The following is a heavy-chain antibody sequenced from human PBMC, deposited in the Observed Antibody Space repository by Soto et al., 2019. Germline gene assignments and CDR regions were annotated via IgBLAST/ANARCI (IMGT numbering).Heavy chain of an antibody. V-gene: IGHV3-23*01. CDR3: AKDLTSGWYSSGDY. Sequence: GGSLRLSCAASGFTFSSYAMSWVRQAPGKGLEWVSAISGSGGSTYYADSVKGRFTISRDNSKNTLYLQMNSLRAEDTAVYYCAKDLTSGWYSSGDYWGQGTLVTVSS. J-gene: IGHJ4*02. CDR1: GFTFSSYA. D-gene: IGHD6-19*01. CDR2: ISGSGGST.